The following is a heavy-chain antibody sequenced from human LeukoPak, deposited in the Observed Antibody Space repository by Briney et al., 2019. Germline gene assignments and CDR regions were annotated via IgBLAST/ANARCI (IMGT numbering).Heavy chain of an antibody. CDR2: IGTSSGYI. J-gene: IGHJ4*02. D-gene: IGHD1-26*01. V-gene: IGHV3-21*01. CDR3: ARDGIVGATGIDY. CDR1: GFTFSIYT. Sequence: GGSLRLSCAASGFTFSIYTMNWVRQAPGKGLEWVSSIGTSSGYIYYADSVKGRFTISRDNAKNSLYLQMNSLRAEDTAVYYCARDGIVGATGIDYWGQGTLVTVSS.